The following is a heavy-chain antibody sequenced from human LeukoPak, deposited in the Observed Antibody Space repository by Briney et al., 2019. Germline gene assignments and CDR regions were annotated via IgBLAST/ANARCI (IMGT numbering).Heavy chain of an antibody. J-gene: IGHJ4*02. Sequence: GGSLRLSCAASGFTFSSYAMSWVRQAPGKGLEWVAVISFDGKNVYYAGSVKGRFTISRDNSKNTLYLQMNSLRAEDTAVYYCTKGGSSSWHFDYWGQGTLVTVSS. V-gene: IGHV3-30*04. D-gene: IGHD6-13*01. CDR3: TKGGSSSWHFDY. CDR2: ISFDGKNV. CDR1: GFTFSSYA.